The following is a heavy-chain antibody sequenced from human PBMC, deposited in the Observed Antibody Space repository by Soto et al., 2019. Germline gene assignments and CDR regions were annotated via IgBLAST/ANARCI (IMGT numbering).Heavy chain of an antibody. CDR1: GGIFSSNT. CDR2: IIPLFGTA. D-gene: IGHD2-21*02. Sequence: QVYLVQSGAEVKKPGSSVKISCKASGGIFSSNTINWVRQAAGQGLEWMGGIIPLFGTANYAEKFQGRVNITADQCTKTEYMELTLLRSEATGVYYCASKAACGGDCYAFDSWGHGTLVTVSS. J-gene: IGHJ4*01. CDR3: ASKAACGGDCYAFDS. V-gene: IGHV1-69*01.